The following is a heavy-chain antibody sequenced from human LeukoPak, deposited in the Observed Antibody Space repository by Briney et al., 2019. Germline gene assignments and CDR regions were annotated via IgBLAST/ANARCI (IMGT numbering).Heavy chain of an antibody. CDR3: ARVAKPYYDSSGYYYYFDY. V-gene: IGHV1-2*02. J-gene: IGHJ4*02. CDR1: GYTFTGYY. CDR2: INPNSGGT. D-gene: IGHD3-22*01. Sequence: GASVKVSCKASGYTFTGYYMHWVRQAPGQGLEWMGWINPNSGGTNYAQKFQGRVTMTRDTSISTAYMELSRLRSDDTAVYYCARVAKPYYDSSGYYYYFDYWGQGTLVTVSS.